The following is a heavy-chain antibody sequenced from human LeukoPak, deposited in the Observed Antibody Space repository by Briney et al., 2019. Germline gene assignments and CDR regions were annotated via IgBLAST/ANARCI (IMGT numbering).Heavy chain of an antibody. J-gene: IGHJ4*02. Sequence: ASVKVSCKASGYTFTGYYMHWVRQAPGQGLEWMGWINPNSGGTNYAQKFQGRVTMTRDTSISTAYMELSRLRSDDTAVYYCANSNSDLGNYYDSSGYYQYWGQGTLVTVSS. V-gene: IGHV1-2*02. CDR3: ANSNSDLGNYYDSSGYYQY. CDR1: GYTFTGYY. CDR2: INPNSGGT. D-gene: IGHD3-22*01.